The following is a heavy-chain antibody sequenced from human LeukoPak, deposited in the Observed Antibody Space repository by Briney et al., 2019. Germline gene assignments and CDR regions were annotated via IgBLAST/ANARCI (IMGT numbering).Heavy chain of an antibody. CDR3: ASRQIVVVPAAIGGWFDP. CDR1: GFTFSDYY. CDR2: INHSGST. Sequence: PGGSLRLSCAASGFTFSDYYMSWIRQPPGKGLEWIGEINHSGSTNYNPSLKSRVTISVDTSKNQFSLKLSSVTAADTAVYYCASRQIVVVPAAIGGWFDPWGQGTLVTVSS. V-gene: IGHV4-34*01. D-gene: IGHD2-2*02. J-gene: IGHJ5*02.